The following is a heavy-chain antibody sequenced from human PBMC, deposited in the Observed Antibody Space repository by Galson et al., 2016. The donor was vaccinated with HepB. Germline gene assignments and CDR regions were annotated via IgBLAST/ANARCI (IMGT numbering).Heavy chain of an antibody. CDR3: ARTQTSVTTSYYFDN. D-gene: IGHD4-17*01. CDR1: GFSLNTRGMC. J-gene: IGHJ4*02. V-gene: IGHV2-70*01. Sequence: PALVKPTQTVTLTCTFSGFSLNTRGMCVSWIRQPPGEALEWLALIDWEDDKYYSTSLKARLTISKDTSKNQVVLTVANMDPVDTATYCCARTQTSVTTSYYFDNWGQGTLVTVSS. CDR2: IDWEDDK.